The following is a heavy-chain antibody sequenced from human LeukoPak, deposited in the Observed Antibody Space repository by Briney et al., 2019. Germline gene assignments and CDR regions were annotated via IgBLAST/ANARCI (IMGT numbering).Heavy chain of an antibody. CDR1: GGSFSGYY. Sequence: SETLSLTCAVYGGSFSGYYWSWIRQPPGKGLEWIGEVNHSGSTNYNPSLKSRVTISVDTSKNQFSLKLSSVTAADTAVYYCARVSSSWLNAFDIWGQGTMVTVSS. CDR3: ARVSSSWLNAFDI. D-gene: IGHD6-13*01. CDR2: VNHSGST. J-gene: IGHJ3*02. V-gene: IGHV4-34*01.